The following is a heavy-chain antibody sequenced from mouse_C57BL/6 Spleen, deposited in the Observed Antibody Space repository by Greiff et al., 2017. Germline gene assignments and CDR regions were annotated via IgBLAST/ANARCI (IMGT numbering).Heavy chain of an antibody. CDR3: MITTVVATDWYFDV. CDR1: GFTFSNYW. Sequence: EVKLVESGGGLVQPGGSMKLSCVASGFTFSNYWMNWVRQSPEKGLEWVAQIRLKSDNYATHYAESVKGRFTISRDDSKSSVYLQMNNLRAEDTGIYYCMITTVVATDWYFDVWGTGTTVTVSS. V-gene: IGHV6-3*01. D-gene: IGHD1-1*01. CDR2: IRLKSDNYAT. J-gene: IGHJ1*03.